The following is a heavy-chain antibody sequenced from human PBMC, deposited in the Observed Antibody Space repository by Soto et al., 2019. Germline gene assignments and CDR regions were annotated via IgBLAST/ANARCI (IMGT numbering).Heavy chain of an antibody. Sequence: PGESLKISCQGSGYSFTSYWIGWVRQMPGKGLEWMGIIYPGDSDTRYSPSFQGQVTISADKSISTAYLQWSSLKASDTAMYYCARHYYGSGTPGGGMDVWGQGTTVTVSS. CDR2: IYPGDSDT. CDR3: ARHYYGSGTPGGGMDV. D-gene: IGHD3-10*01. J-gene: IGHJ6*02. V-gene: IGHV5-51*01. CDR1: GYSFTSYW.